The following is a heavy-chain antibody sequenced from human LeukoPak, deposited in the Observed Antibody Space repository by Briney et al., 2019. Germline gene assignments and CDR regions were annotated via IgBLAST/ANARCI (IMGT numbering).Heavy chain of an antibody. V-gene: IGHV3-30*02. CDR3: AKDRESSSWYGDYFDY. J-gene: IGHJ4*02. CDR2: IRYDGSNK. CDR1: GFTFSSYS. D-gene: IGHD6-13*01. Sequence: GGSLRLSCAASGFTFSSYSMHWVRHAPGKGLEWVAFIRYDGSNKYYADSVKGRFTISRDNSKNTLYLQMNSLRAEDTAVYYCAKDRESSSWYGDYFDYWGQGTLVTVSS.